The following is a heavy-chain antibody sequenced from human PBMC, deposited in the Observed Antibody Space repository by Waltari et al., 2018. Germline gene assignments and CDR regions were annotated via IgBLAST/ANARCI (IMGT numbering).Heavy chain of an antibody. V-gene: IGHV4-59*08. CDR1: GGSISSYY. J-gene: IGHJ4*02. D-gene: IGHD3-10*01. CDR2: IYYSGST. Sequence: QVQLQESGPGLVKPSETLSLTCTVSGGSISSYYWSWIRQPPGKGLEWIGYIYYSGSTNYNPSLKSRVTISVDTSKNQFSLKLSSVTAADTAVYYCARSYGSGSYYNLDGYYLDYWGQGTLVTVSS. CDR3: ARSYGSGSYYNLDGYYLDY.